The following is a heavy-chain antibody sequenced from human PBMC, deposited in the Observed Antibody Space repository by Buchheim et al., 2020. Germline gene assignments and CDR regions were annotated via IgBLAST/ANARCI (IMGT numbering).Heavy chain of an antibody. CDR1: GGSISSGGYY. CDR3: ARDQTMVTYYYYGMDV. V-gene: IGHV4-31*03. Sequence: QVQLQESGPGLVKPSQTLSLTCTVSGGSISSGGYYWSWFRQHPGKGLEWIGYIYYSGSTYYNPSLKSRVTISVDTSKNQFSLKLSAVTAADTAVYYCARDQTMVTYYYYGMDVWGQGTT. D-gene: IGHD4/OR15-4a*01. CDR2: IYYSGST. J-gene: IGHJ6*02.